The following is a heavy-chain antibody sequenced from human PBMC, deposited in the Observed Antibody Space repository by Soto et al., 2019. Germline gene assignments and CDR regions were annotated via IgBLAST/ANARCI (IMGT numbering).Heavy chain of an antibody. J-gene: IGHJ5*02. CDR2: ISWNSGSI. V-gene: IGHV3-9*01. CDR3: ASSSGYYNWFDP. Sequence: PGGSLRLSCAASGFTFDDYAMPWVRQAPGKALGWVSGISWNSGSIGYADSVKGRFTISRDNAKNSLYLQMNSLRAEDTALYYCASSSGYYNWFDPWGQGT. D-gene: IGHD3-22*01. CDR1: GFTFDDYA.